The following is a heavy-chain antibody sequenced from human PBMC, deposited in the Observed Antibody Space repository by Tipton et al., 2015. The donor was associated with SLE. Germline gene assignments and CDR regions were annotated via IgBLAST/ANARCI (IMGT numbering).Heavy chain of an antibody. CDR2: IYYSGST. D-gene: IGHD3-3*01. Sequence: TLSLTCTVSGGSISSYYWSWIRQLPGKGLEWIGYIYYSGSTNYNPSPKNRVTISVDTSKNQFSLKVNSVTTADTAVYYCARGGRIAIYGVASDGAFDIWGQGTRVTVSS. CDR3: ARGGRIAIYGVASDGAFDI. J-gene: IGHJ3*02. V-gene: IGHV4-59*01. CDR1: GGSISSYY.